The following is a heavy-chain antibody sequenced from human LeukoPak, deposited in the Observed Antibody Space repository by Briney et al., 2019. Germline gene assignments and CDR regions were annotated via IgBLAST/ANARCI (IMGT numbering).Heavy chain of an antibody. V-gene: IGHV4-59*02. CDR2: IYYTGST. CDR3: ARRGEFSEFDY. Sequence: SETLSLTCNVSGDFVNNYYWSWIRQPPGKELEWIGYIYYTGSTSYNPSLKSRVTISIDTSKKQFSLKVSSVTAADTAVYYCARRGEFSEFDYWGQGTLVTVSS. J-gene: IGHJ4*02. CDR1: GDFVNNYY. D-gene: IGHD3-16*01.